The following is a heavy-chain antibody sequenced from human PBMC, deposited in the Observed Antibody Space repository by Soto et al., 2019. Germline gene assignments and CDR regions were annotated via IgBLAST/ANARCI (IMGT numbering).Heavy chain of an antibody. J-gene: IGHJ6*03. CDR3: ARGTTVTTTPTYYYMDV. V-gene: IGHV1-18*01. Sequence: ASVVSCKTSGYTFTSYAISWVRQAPGQGLEWMGCISPYNGNTNYAQNLQGRVTMTTDTSTTTAHMELRSLRSDDTAVYYCARGTTVTTTPTYYYMDVWGKGTTVTVSS. D-gene: IGHD4-4*01. CDR1: GYTFTSYA. CDR2: ISPYNGNT.